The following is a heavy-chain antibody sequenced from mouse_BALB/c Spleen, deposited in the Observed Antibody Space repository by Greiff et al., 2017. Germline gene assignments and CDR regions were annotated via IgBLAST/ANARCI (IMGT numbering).Heavy chain of an antibody. Sequence: EVKLVESGGGLVKPGGSLKLSCAASGFTFSDYYMYWVRQTPEKRLEWVATISDGGSYTYYPDSVKGRFTISRDNAKNNLYLQMSSLKSEDTAMYYCARDRGGYPYYAMDYWGQGTSVTVSS. CDR2: ISDGGSYT. V-gene: IGHV5-4*02. J-gene: IGHJ4*01. D-gene: IGHD2-2*01. CDR3: ARDRGGYPYYAMDY. CDR1: GFTFSDYY.